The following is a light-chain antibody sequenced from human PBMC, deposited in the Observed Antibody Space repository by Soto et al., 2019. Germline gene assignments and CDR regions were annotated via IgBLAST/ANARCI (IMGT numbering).Light chain of an antibody. CDR1: SSDVGGYNY. CDR3: SSYAGSNNLV. CDR2: EVS. Sequence: QSALTQPPSASGSPGQTVTISCTGTSSDVGGYNYVSWYQQQPGKAPKLMIYEVSKRPSGVPDRFSGSKSGNTASLTVSGLQAEDAADYYCSSYAGSNNLVFGGGTKLTVL. V-gene: IGLV2-8*01. J-gene: IGLJ2*01.